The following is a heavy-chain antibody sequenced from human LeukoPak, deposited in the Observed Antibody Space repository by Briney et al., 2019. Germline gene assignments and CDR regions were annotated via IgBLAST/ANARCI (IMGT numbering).Heavy chain of an antibody. CDR1: GDSISPSNYH. Sequence: SETLSLTCTVSGDSISPSNYHWVWIRQSPAKGLEGIRNIYYSGITHSNPSLPSRVTISLDTAKNQLAPSLISVTAADTALYFFARQARMNMVVASFDNWGQGTLVTVSS. D-gene: IGHD2-15*01. V-gene: IGHV4-39*01. CDR3: ARQARMNMVVASFDN. CDR2: IYYSGIT. J-gene: IGHJ4*02.